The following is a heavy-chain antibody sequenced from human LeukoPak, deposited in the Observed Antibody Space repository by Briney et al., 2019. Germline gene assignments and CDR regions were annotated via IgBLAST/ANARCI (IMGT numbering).Heavy chain of an antibody. CDR1: GFTFSSYE. D-gene: IGHD3-10*01. Sequence: GGSLRLSCAASGFTFSSYEMNWVRQAPGKGLEWVSYISSSGSTIYYADSVKGRFTISRDNAKNSLYLQMNSLRAEDTAVYYCARDRDINYYGSGSYYRYRYYYYYMDVWGKGTTVTVSS. CDR2: ISSSGSTI. V-gene: IGHV3-48*03. J-gene: IGHJ6*03. CDR3: ARDRDINYYGSGSYYRYRYYYYYMDV.